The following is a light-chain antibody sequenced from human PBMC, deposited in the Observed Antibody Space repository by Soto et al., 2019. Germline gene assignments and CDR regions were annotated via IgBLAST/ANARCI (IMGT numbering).Light chain of an antibody. V-gene: IGLV2-23*01. Sequence: QSALTQPASVSGSPGQSITISCTGISSDVGNYNLVSWYQQHPGKAPKVMIYEGGKRPSGVSDRFSVSKSGNTASLTISGLQAEDEADYYCCSYVGSSSLRVFGPGTKLTVL. J-gene: IGLJ1*01. CDR2: EGG. CDR3: CSYVGSSSLRV. CDR1: SSDVGNYNL.